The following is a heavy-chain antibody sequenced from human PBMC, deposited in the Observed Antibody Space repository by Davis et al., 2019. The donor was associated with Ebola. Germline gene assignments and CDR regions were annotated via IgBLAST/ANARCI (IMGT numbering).Heavy chain of an antibody. CDR1: GYTFISYG. CDR3: ARAYYKSWSAYSNYYMDV. D-gene: IGHD3-3*01. Sequence: ASVKVSCNASGYTFISYGITWVRQAPGQGLQRMGWSSAYNGHTNYAQKFQGRVTMTTDTSTSTAYMELRSLRSDDTAVYYCARAYYKSWSAYSNYYMDVWGKGTTVTVSS. J-gene: IGHJ6*03. V-gene: IGHV1-18*04. CDR2: SSAYNGHT.